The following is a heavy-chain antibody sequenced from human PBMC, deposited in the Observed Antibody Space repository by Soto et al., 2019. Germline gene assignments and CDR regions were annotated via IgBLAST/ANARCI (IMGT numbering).Heavy chain of an antibody. CDR2: IYYSGST. Sequence: SETLSLTCTVSGGSISSYYWSWIRQPPGKGLEWIGYIYYSGSTNYNPSLKSRVTISVDTSKNQFSLKLTSVTAADTAVYYCARGKRRLLWFGELQYFDYWGQGTLVTVSS. CDR3: ARGKRRLLWFGELQYFDY. V-gene: IGHV4-59*12. D-gene: IGHD3-10*01. J-gene: IGHJ4*02. CDR1: GGSISSYY.